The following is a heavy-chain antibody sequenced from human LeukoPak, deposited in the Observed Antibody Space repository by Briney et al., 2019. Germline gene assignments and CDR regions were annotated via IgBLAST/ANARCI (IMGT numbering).Heavy chain of an antibody. CDR1: GGSISSGSYY. CDR3: ARVGGYCSGGSCSLYYYMDL. J-gene: IGHJ6*03. V-gene: IGHV4-61*02. CDR2: IYTSGST. D-gene: IGHD2-15*01. Sequence: SETLSLTCTVSGGSISSGSYYWGWVRQPAGTGLEWIGRIYTSGSTNYNPSLKSRVTISVDTAKNQFSLKLSSVTAADTAVYYCARVGGYCSGGSCSLYYYMDLWGKGTTVTISS.